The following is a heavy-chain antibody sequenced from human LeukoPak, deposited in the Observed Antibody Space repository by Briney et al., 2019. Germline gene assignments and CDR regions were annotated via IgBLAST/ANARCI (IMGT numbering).Heavy chain of an antibody. V-gene: IGHV1-69*13. CDR2: IIPIFGTA. CDR3: ARDLKDFRSLTMVRGVIIFGSYFDY. J-gene: IGHJ4*02. D-gene: IGHD3-10*01. Sequence: GASVKVSCKASGGTFSSYAISWVRQAPGQGLEWMGGIIPIFGTANYAQKFQGRVTITADESTSTAYMELSSLRSEDTAVYYCARDLKDFRSLTMVRGVIIFGSYFDYWGQGTLVTVSS. CDR1: GGTFSSYA.